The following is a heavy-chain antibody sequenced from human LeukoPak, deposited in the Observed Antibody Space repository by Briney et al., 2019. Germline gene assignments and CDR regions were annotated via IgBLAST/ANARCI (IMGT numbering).Heavy chain of an antibody. J-gene: IGHJ4*02. V-gene: IGHV5-51*01. CDR2: IYSDDSDT. D-gene: IGHD3-9*01. CDR1: GYSFTSYW. Sequence: GESLKISCKGSGYSFTSYWIGWVRQMPGKGLEWMGIIYSDDSDTRYSPSFQGQVTISADKSISIAYLQWSSLKASDTAMYYCARRDDILTGTGNFDYWGQGTLVTVSS. CDR3: ARRDDILTGTGNFDY.